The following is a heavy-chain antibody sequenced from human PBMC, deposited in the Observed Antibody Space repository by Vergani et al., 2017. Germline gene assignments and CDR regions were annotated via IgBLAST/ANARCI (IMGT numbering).Heavy chain of an antibody. J-gene: IGHJ6*02. Sequence: EVQLLESGGGLVQPGGSLRLSCAASGFTFSSYAMSWVRQAPGKGLEWVSGISGSGGSTYYADSVKGRFTITRDHSNNTLYLQMNSLRAEDTAVYCWAKRHWIVVVPAAQKYYYYYYGMDVWGQGTTVTVSS. D-gene: IGHD2-2*01. V-gene: IGHV3-23*01. CDR3: AKRHWIVVVPAAQKYYYYYYGMDV. CDR1: GFTFSSYA. CDR2: ISGSGGST.